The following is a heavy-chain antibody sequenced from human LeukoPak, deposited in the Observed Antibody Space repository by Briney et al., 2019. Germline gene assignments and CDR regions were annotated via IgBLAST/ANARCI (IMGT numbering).Heavy chain of an antibody. J-gene: IGHJ4*02. D-gene: IGHD3-10*01. CDR2: ISYDGSNK. Sequence: GGSLRLSCAASGFTFSSYGMHWVRQAPGKGLEWVAVISYDGSNKYYADSVKGRFTISRDNAKNSLYLQMNSLRAEDTAVYYCARVYGFGELLNPLHYWGQGTLVTVSS. V-gene: IGHV3-30*03. CDR3: ARVYGFGELLNPLHY. CDR1: GFTFSSYG.